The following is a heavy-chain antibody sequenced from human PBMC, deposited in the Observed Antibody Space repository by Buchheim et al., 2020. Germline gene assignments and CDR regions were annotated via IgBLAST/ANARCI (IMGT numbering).Heavy chain of an antibody. V-gene: IGHV3-23*01. J-gene: IGHJ4*02. CDR2: NSATGVTT. Sequence: EVQLLESGGGLVQPGGSLRLSCAASGLTLSSYAMSWVRQAPGKGLEWVSANSATGVTTYYSDSVEGRFTISRDRSKNTMFLQMNSLRAEDTAVYYCTRATRYSSNWGEDFDYWGQGTL. D-gene: IGHD6-13*01. CDR1: GLTLSSYA. CDR3: TRATRYSSNWGEDFDY.